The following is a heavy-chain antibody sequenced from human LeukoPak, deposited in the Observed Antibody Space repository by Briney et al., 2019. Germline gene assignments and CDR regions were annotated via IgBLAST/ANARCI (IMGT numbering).Heavy chain of an antibody. V-gene: IGHV4-59*12. CDR3: ARDHSSGGDAFDI. Sequence: SETLSLTCTVSGGSISSYYWSWIRQPPGKGLEWIGYIYHSGTTNYNPSLKSRVTISVDTSKSQFSLKLSSVTAADTAVYYCARDHSSGGDAFDIWGQGTMVTVSS. CDR2: IYHSGTT. CDR1: GGSISSYY. J-gene: IGHJ3*02. D-gene: IGHD6-19*01.